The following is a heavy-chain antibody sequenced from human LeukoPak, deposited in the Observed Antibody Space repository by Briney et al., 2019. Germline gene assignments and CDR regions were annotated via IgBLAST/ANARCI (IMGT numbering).Heavy chain of an antibody. V-gene: IGHV4-39*01. CDR3: ATPGIAAAGTLN. CDR1: VGSISSYSYY. Sequence: SESLCVTCTVSVGSISSYSYYWGWNRQAPGKGLEWIGSIYYAGNTYCNPSLKSRVTIFADTSKNQFSLKLSSVTAADTAVYYCATPGIAAAGTLNWGQGILVTVSS. D-gene: IGHD6-13*01. CDR2: IYYAGNT. J-gene: IGHJ4*02.